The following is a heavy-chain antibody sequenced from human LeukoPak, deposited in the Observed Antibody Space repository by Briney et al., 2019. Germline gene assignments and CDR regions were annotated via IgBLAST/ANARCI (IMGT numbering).Heavy chain of an antibody. D-gene: IGHD3-10*01. Sequence: GGSLRLSCAASGFTFSSYGMHWVRQAPGKGLEWVAFIRYDGSNKYYADSVKGRFTISRDNSKNTLYLQMNSLRAEDTAVYYCAKGLGSGSYSYFDYWGQGTLVTVSS. V-gene: IGHV3-30*02. CDR1: GFTFSSYG. CDR2: IRYDGSNK. CDR3: AKGLGSGSYSYFDY. J-gene: IGHJ4*02.